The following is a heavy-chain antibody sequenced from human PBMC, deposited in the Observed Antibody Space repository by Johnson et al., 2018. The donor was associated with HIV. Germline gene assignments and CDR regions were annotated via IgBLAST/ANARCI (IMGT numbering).Heavy chain of an antibody. CDR2: ISGSGGST. V-gene: IGHV3-23*04. Sequence: VQLVESGGGLVQPGGSLRLSCAASGFTFSSYWMSWVRQAPGKGLEWVSAISGSGGSTYYADSVKGRFTISRDNAKNSLHLQMNSLRAEDTALYYCAKDTTSDLGGNYYASSSDAYDMWGQGTMVIVSS. CDR3: AKDTTSDLGGNYYASSSDAYDM. D-gene: IGHD1-26*01. CDR1: GFTFSSYW. J-gene: IGHJ3*02.